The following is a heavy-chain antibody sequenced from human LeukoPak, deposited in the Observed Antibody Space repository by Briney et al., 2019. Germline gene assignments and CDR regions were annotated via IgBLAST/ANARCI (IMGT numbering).Heavy chain of an antibody. CDR2: ISYDGSNK. CDR3: AKVGSGSYYPNFDY. J-gene: IGHJ4*02. Sequence: GGSLRLSCAASGFTFSSYGMHWVRQAPGKGLEWVAVISYDGSNKYYADSVKGRFTISRDNSKNTLYLQMNSLRAEDTAVYYCAKVGSGSYYPNFDYWGQGTLVTVSS. D-gene: IGHD3-10*01. CDR1: GFTFSSYG. V-gene: IGHV3-30*18.